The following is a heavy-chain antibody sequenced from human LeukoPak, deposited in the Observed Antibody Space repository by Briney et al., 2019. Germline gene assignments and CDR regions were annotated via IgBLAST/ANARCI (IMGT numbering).Heavy chain of an antibody. D-gene: IGHD1-26*01. V-gene: IGHV1-8*01. CDR3: ARRDRGIVGVTY. Sequence: GASVKVSCKASGYTFTSYDINWVRQATGQGLEWMGWMNPNSGNTGYAQKLQGRVTMTTDTSTSTAYMELRSLRSDDTAVYYCARRDRGIVGVTYWGQGTLVTVSS. J-gene: IGHJ4*02. CDR1: GYTFTSYD. CDR2: MNPNSGNT.